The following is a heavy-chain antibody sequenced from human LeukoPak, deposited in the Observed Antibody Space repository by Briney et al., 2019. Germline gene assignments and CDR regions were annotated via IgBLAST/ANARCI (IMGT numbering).Heavy chain of an antibody. V-gene: IGHV4-34*01. J-gene: IGHJ4*02. CDR2: INHSGST. CDR1: GGSFSGYY. Sequence: SETLSLTCAVYGGSFSGYYWSWIRQPPGKGLEWIGEINHSGSTNYNPSLKSRVTISVDTSKNQFSLKLSSVTAADTAVYYCASGYSSGWYGGYYFDYWGQGTLVTVSS. D-gene: IGHD6-19*01. CDR3: ASGYSSGWYGGYYFDY.